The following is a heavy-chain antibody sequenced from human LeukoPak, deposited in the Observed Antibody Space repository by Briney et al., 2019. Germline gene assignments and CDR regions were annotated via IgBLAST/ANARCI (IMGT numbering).Heavy chain of an antibody. CDR1: GGSFSGYY. J-gene: IGHJ4*02. V-gene: IGHV4-34*01. D-gene: IGHD1-7*01. Sequence: SETLSLTCAVYGGSFSGYYWSWIRQPPGKGLEWIGEINHSGSTNYNPSLKSRVTISVDTSKNQFSLKLSSVTAADTAVYYCARGGLTGTSRKIDYWGQGTLVTVSS. CDR3: ARGGLTGTSRKIDY. CDR2: INHSGST.